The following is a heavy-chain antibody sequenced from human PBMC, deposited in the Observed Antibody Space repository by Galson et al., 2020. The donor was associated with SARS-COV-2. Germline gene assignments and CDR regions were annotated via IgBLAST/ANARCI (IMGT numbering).Heavy chain of an antibody. J-gene: IGHJ4*02. CDR1: GFTLSTYA. V-gene: IGHV3-23*01. Sequence: RASLRLSCAASGFTLSTYAMRWVRQAPGKGLEWVPSISGSGSSTYYADSVKGRFTISRDNSKKKLYLQMNSLRDEDTAIYYCAKEGAVVPAATYYWGQGTLVTVSS. CDR2: ISGSGSST. D-gene: IGHD2-2*01. CDR3: AKEGAVVPAATYY.